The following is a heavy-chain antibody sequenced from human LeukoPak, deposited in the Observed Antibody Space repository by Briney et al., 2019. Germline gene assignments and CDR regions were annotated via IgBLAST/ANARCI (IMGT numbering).Heavy chain of an antibody. Sequence: ASVKVSCKASGYTFTSQYMHWVRQAPGQGLEWMGVINPRGGSTNYAQKFQGRVTMTRDTSTSTVYMELSSLRSEDMAIFDCARGSPVIVVVCGRRGAFDIWGQGTMVTVSS. CDR1: GYTFTSQY. J-gene: IGHJ3*02. D-gene: IGHD2-2*01. CDR2: INPRGGST. V-gene: IGHV1-46*01. CDR3: ARGSPVIVVVCGRRGAFDI.